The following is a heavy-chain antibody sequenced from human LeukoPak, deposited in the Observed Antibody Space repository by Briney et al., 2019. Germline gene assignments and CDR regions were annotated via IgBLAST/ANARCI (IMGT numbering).Heavy chain of an antibody. J-gene: IGHJ6*03. Sequence: ASVKVSCKASGYTFTGYYMHRVRQAPGQGVEWMEWINPNSGGTNYAQKFQGRVTITADESTSTAYMELSSLRSEDTAVYYCARDGGGYDYPDHYYMDVWGKGTTVTISS. D-gene: IGHD5-12*01. V-gene: IGHV1-2*02. CDR3: ARDGGGYDYPDHYYMDV. CDR2: INPNSGGT. CDR1: GYTFTGYY.